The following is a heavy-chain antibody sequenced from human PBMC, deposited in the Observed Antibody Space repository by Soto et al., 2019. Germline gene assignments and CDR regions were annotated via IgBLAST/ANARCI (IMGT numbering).Heavy chain of an antibody. J-gene: IGHJ6*04. CDR1: GYNFHTYW. D-gene: IGHD4-17*01. CDR3: ARPTDYPYGMQV. Sequence: PGESLQISCKGSGYNFHTYWIACVRQMPGKGLEWMGFIYPHDSDTRYSPSFRGQVTISADKSINTAYLQWTSLKASDTAIYFCARPTDYPYGMQVWGGGTTVTVSS. CDR2: IYPHDSDT. V-gene: IGHV5-51*01.